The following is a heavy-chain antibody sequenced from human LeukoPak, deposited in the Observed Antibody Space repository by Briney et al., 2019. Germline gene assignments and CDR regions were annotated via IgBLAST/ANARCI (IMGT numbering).Heavy chain of an antibody. J-gene: IGHJ6*02. Sequence: GGSLRLSCAASGFTFSGYYMSWIRQAPGKGLEWVSYISSSGSTIYYADSVKGRFTISRDNAKNSLYLQMNSLRAEDTAVYYCARDLSSGYNDRNYYYGMDVWGQGTTVTVSS. CDR2: ISSSGSTI. D-gene: IGHD3-22*01. V-gene: IGHV3-11*01. CDR3: ARDLSSGYNDRNYYYGMDV. CDR1: GFTFSGYY.